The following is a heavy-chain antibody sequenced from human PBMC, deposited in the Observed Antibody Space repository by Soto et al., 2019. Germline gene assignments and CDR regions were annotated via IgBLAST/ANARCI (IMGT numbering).Heavy chain of an antibody. CDR2: INHSGST. CDR3: ASALLLWFGELSIEGDAFDI. CDR1: GGSFSGYY. J-gene: IGHJ3*02. D-gene: IGHD3-10*01. V-gene: IGHV4-34*01. Sequence: QVQLQQWGAGLLKPSETLSLTCAVYGGSFSGYYWSWIRQPPGKGLEWIGEINHSGSTNYNPSLKRRDTIPADPSKNKFSRRLSSVTAADTAVYYCASALLLWFGELSIEGDAFDIWGQGTMVTVSS.